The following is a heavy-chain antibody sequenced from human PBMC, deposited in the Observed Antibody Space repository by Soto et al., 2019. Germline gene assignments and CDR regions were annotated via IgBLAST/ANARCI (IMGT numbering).Heavy chain of an antibody. J-gene: IGHJ6*02. Sequence: SETLSLTCTVSGGSISSYYWSWIRQPPGKGLDWIGYIYYTEKTNYNPSLKSRVTISVDTSRNQFSLKLRSVTAADTGVYFCARARFQLLHPYYYGMDVWGQGTAVTVSS. CDR1: GGSISSYY. CDR3: ARARFQLLHPYYYGMDV. CDR2: IYYTEKT. V-gene: IGHV4-59*01. D-gene: IGHD2-15*01.